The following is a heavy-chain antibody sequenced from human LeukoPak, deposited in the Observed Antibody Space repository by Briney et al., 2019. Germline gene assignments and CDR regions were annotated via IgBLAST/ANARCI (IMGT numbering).Heavy chain of an antibody. J-gene: IGHJ6*03. CDR2: ISYDGSNK. V-gene: IGHV3-30*04. Sequence: TGGSLRLSCAASGFTFSSYAMHWVRQAPGKGLEWVAVISYDGSNKYYADSVKGRFTISRDNSKNTLYLQMNSLRAEDTAVYYCARESIADNSYYMDVWGKGTTVTVSS. CDR1: GFTFSSYA. D-gene: IGHD6-6*01. CDR3: ARESIADNSYYMDV.